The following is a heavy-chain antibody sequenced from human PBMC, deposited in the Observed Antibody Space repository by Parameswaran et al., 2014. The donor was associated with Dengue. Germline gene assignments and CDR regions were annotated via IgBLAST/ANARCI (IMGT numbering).Heavy chain of an antibody. V-gene: IGHV3-64D*06. J-gene: IGHJ3*02. CDR2: ISSNGGST. Sequence: WIRQPPGKGLEYVSAISSNGGSTYYADSVKGRFTISRDNSKNTLYLQMSSLRAEDTAVYYCVKDLDGGSYLFDAFDIWGQGTMVTVSS. D-gene: IGHD1-26*01. CDR3: VKDLDGGSYLFDAFDI.